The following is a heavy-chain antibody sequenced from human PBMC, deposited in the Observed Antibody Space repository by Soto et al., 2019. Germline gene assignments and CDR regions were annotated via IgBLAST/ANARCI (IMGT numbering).Heavy chain of an antibody. Sequence: QVQLVESGGGVVQPGMSLRLSCAASGFSFRAYGMHWVRQAPGKGLDWVAIIWSDGRNEYYADSVKGRFTISRDNSKIYLQMNSLRAEDTAVYYCARDSLIQCGGDCWMSPHYFDSWGQGTLVTVSS. CDR3: ARDSLIQCGGDCWMSPHYFDS. CDR1: GFSFRAYG. J-gene: IGHJ4*02. D-gene: IGHD2-21*02. CDR2: IWSDGRNE. V-gene: IGHV3-33*01.